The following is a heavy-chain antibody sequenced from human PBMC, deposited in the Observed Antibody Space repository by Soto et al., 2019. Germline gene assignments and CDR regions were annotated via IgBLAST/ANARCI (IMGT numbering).Heavy chain of an antibody. Sequence: GASVKVSCKASGLTFTCYVINWGRQATGQGLEWMGWMNPNSGNTGYAQKFQGRVTITADESTSTAYMELSSLRSEDTAVYYCASSWLVADRVNWFDPWGQGTLVTVSS. D-gene: IGHD6-19*01. CDR1: GLTFTCYV. CDR2: MNPNSGNT. CDR3: ASSWLVADRVNWFDP. J-gene: IGHJ5*02. V-gene: IGHV1-8*01.